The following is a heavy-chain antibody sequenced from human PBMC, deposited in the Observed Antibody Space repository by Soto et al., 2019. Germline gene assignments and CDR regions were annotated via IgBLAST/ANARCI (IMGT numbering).Heavy chain of an antibody. J-gene: IGHJ6*02. Sequence: QVQLQQWGAGLLKPSETLSLTCAVYGGSFSGYYWSWIRQPPGKGLEWIGEINHSGSTNYNPSLKSRFTISVATSTNQFSLTLSPVTAADTAVYSCASGQVRLVQYYYGMAVWGQGPTVTVSS. CDR3: ASGQVRLVQYYYGMAV. CDR2: INHSGST. V-gene: IGHV4-34*01. CDR1: GGSFSGYY. D-gene: IGHD5-18*01.